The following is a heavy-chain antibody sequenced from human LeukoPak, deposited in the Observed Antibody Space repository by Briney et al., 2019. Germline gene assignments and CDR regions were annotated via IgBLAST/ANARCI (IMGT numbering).Heavy chain of an antibody. CDR3: ARDSILTGYYRYYYYYYMDV. D-gene: IGHD3-9*01. V-gene: IGHV4-4*07. Sequence: PSETLSLTCTASGGSISSYYWSWIRQPAGKGLEWIGRIYTSGSTNYNPSLKSRVTMSVDTSKNQFSLKLSSVPAADTAVYYCARDSILTGYYRYYYYYYMDVWGKGTTVSVSS. CDR2: IYTSGST. J-gene: IGHJ6*03. CDR1: GGSISSYY.